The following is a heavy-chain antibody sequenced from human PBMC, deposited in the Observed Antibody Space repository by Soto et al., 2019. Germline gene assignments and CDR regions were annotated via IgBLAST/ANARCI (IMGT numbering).Heavy chain of an antibody. D-gene: IGHD3-10*01. CDR2: IYHSGST. CDR1: GGSISSGGYS. V-gene: IGHV4-30-2*01. J-gene: IGHJ5*02. CDR3: ASLSVTMVRGAAYNWFDP. Sequence: SETLSLTCAVSGGSISSGGYSWSWIRQPPGKGLEWIGYIYHSGSTYYNPSLKSRVTISVDRSKNQFSLKLSSVTAADTAVYYCASLSVTMVRGAAYNWFDPWGQGTLVTVSS.